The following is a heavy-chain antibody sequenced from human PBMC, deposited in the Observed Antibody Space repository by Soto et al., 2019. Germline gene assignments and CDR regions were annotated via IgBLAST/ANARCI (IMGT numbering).Heavy chain of an antibody. V-gene: IGHV3-7*04. CDR2: INQDGSEK. CDR1: GISFSSYW. Sequence: GGSLRLSCAASGISFSSYWMSWVRHAPGKGLEWVANINQDGSEKYSVDSVKGRFTISRDNAKNSLYLQVNSLRAEDTAVYYCARVTSTRRGAYYYYYMDVWGKGTTVTVSS. J-gene: IGHJ6*03. CDR3: ARVTSTRRGAYYYYYMDV. D-gene: IGHD1-26*01.